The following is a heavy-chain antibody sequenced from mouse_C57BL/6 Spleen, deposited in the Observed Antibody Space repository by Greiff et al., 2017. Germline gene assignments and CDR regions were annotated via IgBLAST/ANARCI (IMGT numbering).Heavy chain of an antibody. CDR3: ARSGSPLATVVATPYAMDY. D-gene: IGHD1-1*01. CDR2: INPYNGGT. V-gene: IGHV1-19*01. Sequence: EVQLVESGPVLVKPGASVKMSCKASGYTFTDYYMNWVKQSHGKSLEWIGVINPYNGGTSYNQKFKGKATLTVDKSSSTAYMELNSLTSEDSAVYYCARSGSPLATVVATPYAMDYWGQGTSVTVSS. J-gene: IGHJ4*01. CDR1: GYTFTDYY.